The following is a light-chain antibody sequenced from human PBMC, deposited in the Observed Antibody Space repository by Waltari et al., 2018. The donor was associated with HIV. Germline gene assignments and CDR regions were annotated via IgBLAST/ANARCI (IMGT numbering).Light chain of an antibody. Sequence: EIVLTQSPATLSLSPGERATLSCRASQSVDTYLAWYQQKSGQSPRLLIYDASIRATGIPARFSGSGSGTDFTLTISSLEPEDFAVYYCQQRGTWPPAPTFGGGTKVEIK. CDR2: DAS. CDR1: QSVDTY. V-gene: IGKV3-11*01. J-gene: IGKJ4*01. CDR3: QQRGTWPPAPT.